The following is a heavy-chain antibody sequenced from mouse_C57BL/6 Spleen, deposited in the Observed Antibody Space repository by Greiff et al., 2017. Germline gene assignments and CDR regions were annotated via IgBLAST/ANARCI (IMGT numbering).Heavy chain of an antibody. V-gene: IGHV1-54*01. CDR2: INPGSGGT. Sequence: QVHVKQSGAELVRPGTSVKVSCKASGYAFTNYLIEWVKQRPGQGLEWIGVINPGSGGTNYNEKFKGKATLTADKSSSTAYMQLSSLTSEDSAVYFCARSGYGSSPYAMDYWGQGTSVTVSS. J-gene: IGHJ4*01. CDR1: GYAFTNYL. D-gene: IGHD1-1*01. CDR3: ARSGYGSSPYAMDY.